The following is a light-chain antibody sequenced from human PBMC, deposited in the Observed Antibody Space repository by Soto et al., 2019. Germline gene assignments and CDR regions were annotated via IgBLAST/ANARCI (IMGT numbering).Light chain of an antibody. Sequence: QSALTQPPSVSGAPGQRVTISCTGSSSNIGAHYDVHWYQQLPGTAPKLLIYGNTNRPSGVPDRFSGSKSGTSASLAITGLQAEDEADYYCQSYDNSLGGWVFGGGTQLTVL. CDR1: SSNIGAHYD. J-gene: IGLJ3*02. V-gene: IGLV1-40*01. CDR3: QSYDNSLGGWV. CDR2: GNT.